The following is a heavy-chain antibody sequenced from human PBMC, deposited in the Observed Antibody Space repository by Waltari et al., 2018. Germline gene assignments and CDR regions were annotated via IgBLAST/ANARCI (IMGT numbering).Heavy chain of an antibody. CDR3: ARVGATVFDH. V-gene: IGHV1-69*01. Sequence: QVQLVQSGPEMNKPGSSVQVSCKFSGGTFSNYAISWVRQAPGQGLEWMGGILPIFGDADYAQKFQGRLTITADESTSTAYLDLSSVTSDDTAVYYCARVGATVFDHWGQGTQVTVSS. CDR2: ILPIFGDA. J-gene: IGHJ4*02. CDR1: GGTFSNYA. D-gene: IGHD3-16*01.